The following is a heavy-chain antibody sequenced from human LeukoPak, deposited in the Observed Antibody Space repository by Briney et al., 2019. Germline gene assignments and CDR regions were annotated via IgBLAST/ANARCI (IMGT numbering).Heavy chain of an antibody. CDR3: ARDEYGDFQGFDF. Sequence: PSETLSLTCSVSGVSITSYYWNWIRQSPGKGLEWLGNIHSRGTTNYSPSLKSRVTLSLDTSKSQFALKVTSVTAADTAVYYCARDEYGDFQGFDFWGQGTRVTVSS. D-gene: IGHD4-17*01. J-gene: IGHJ4*02. V-gene: IGHV4-59*13. CDR2: IHSRGTT. CDR1: GVSITSYY.